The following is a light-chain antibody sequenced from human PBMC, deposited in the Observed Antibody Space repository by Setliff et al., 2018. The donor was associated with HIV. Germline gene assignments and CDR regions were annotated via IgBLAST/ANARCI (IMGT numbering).Light chain of an antibody. CDR3: CSYAGTYTSYVI. CDR1: SGDVGSYNF. Sequence: QSVLAQPRSVSGSPGQSVTISCTGSSGDVGSYNFVSWYHHHPGGAPKLVIYDVSKWPSGVPDRFSGSKSGNTASLTISGLQAEDEADYYCCSYAGTYTSYVIFGGGTKVTVL. V-gene: IGLV2-11*01. J-gene: IGLJ2*01. CDR2: DVS.